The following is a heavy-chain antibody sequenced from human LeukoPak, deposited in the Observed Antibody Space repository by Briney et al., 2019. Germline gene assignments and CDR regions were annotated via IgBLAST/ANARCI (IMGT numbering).Heavy chain of an antibody. CDR3: ARGSSSSWYVHYFDY. CDR1: GFTFSSYS. V-gene: IGHV3-48*01. D-gene: IGHD6-13*01. CDR2: ISTSSSTI. J-gene: IGHJ4*02. Sequence: PGGTLRLSCAASGFTFSSYSMNWVRQAPGKGLEWVSYISTSSSTIYYADSVKGRFTISRDNAKNSLYLQKNSLRAEDTAVYYCARGSSSSWYVHYFDYWGQGTLVTVSS.